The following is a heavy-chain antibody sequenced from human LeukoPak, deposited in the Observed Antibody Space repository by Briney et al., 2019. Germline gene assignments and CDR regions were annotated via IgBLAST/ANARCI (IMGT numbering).Heavy chain of an antibody. J-gene: IGHJ4*02. D-gene: IGHD3-22*01. CDR1: GFTFSSYA. V-gene: IGHV3-23*01. Sequence: GGSLRLSCAASGFTFSSYAMSWVRQSPGEGLEWVSAISGSGGNTYSADSVKGRCTISRDNSKKTLFLHMNSLRAEDTAVYYCARGMSATSGYLELEYWGQGTLVTVS. CDR3: ARGMSATSGYLELEY. CDR2: ISGSGGNT.